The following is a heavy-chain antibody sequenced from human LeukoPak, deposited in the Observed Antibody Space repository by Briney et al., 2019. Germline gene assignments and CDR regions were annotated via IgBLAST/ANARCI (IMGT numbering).Heavy chain of an antibody. J-gene: IGHJ3*02. CDR2: IIPIFGTP. CDR1: GRTFTSSA. D-gene: IGHD3-22*01. Sequence: GASVKLSCKASGRTFTSSAIRWVRQATGQGVEWMGGIIPIFGTPNYAQKFQGRLTITTDESTSTAYIELSSLRSEDTAVYYCARTYYDSSGYPIWGQGTMVTVS. CDR3: ARTYYDSSGYPI. V-gene: IGHV1-69*05.